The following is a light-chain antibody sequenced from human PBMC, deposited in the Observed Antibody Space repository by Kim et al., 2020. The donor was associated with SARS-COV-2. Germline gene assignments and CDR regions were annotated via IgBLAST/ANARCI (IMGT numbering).Light chain of an antibody. J-gene: IGKJ4*01. CDR3: QQYGDSPT. CDR2: DAF. V-gene: IGKV3-20*01. CDR1: ESLRNTY. Sequence: PGERASLSCRASESLRNTYFAWYQQKPGQAPRLLIYDAFRRATGIPDRFSGSGSGTDSTLTIDRLEPEDFAVYYCQQYGDSPTFGGGTKLEI.